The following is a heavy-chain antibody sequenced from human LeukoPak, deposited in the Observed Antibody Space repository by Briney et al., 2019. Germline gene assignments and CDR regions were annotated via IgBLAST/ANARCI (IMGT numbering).Heavy chain of an antibody. D-gene: IGHD2-2*01. CDR2: IRYDGSNK. J-gene: IGHJ4*02. CDR3: AKDLCSSSSCYVDY. V-gene: IGHV3-30*02. CDR1: GFTFSIYG. Sequence: PGGSLRLSCAASGFTFSIYGMHWVRQAPGKGLEWVTFIRYDGSNKYYADSVKGRFTISRDKSKNTLYLQMNSLRVEDTAVYYCAKDLCSSSSCYVDYWGQGTLVTVSS.